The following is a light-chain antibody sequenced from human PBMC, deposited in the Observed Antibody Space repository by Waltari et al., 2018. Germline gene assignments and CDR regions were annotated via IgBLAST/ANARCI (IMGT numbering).Light chain of an antibody. CDR2: EVN. J-gene: IGLJ2*01. Sequence: QSALTQPSSASGSPGQSVTVSCTGLRSGVDVYEYVSWYQQHPGKAPKLIIYEVNKRPPGVPARLSGSKSGNTASLTVSGLQAEDEADYYCSSYADTDSCVFGGGTRLTVL. CDR1: RSGVDVYEY. V-gene: IGLV2-8*01. CDR3: SSYADTDSCV.